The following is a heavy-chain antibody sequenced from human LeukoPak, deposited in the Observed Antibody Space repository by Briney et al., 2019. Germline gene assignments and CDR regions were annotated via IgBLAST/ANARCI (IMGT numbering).Heavy chain of an antibody. D-gene: IGHD4-17*01. CDR1: GASISSYY. J-gene: IGHJ4*02. CDR3: ARLSTVTTSFDY. CDR2: IFHTGSA. Sequence: SETLSLTCTVSGASISSYYWTWIRQPPGKGLEWIGYIFHTGSANYNPSLRSRVTISADTSNNQFSLKLSSVTAADTAVYYCARLSTVTTSFDYWGQGTLVTVSS. V-gene: IGHV4-59*12.